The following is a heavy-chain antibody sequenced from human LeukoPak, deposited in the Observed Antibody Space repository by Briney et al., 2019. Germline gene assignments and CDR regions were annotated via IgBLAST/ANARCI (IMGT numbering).Heavy chain of an antibody. J-gene: IGHJ4*02. CDR1: GGSISTSDYN. V-gene: IGHV4-39*01. CDR2: INYSGNT. D-gene: IGHD2-15*01. Sequence: PSETLSLTCTVSGGSISTSDYNWGCIRQPPGKGLEWIGSINYSGNTYYNPSLKSRVTISVDTSKNQIPLKLSSVTAADTAVYYCARTGMVGAADYWGQGTLVTVSS. CDR3: ARTGMVGAADY.